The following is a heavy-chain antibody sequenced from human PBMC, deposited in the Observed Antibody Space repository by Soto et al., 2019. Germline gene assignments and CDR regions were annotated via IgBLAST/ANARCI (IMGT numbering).Heavy chain of an antibody. CDR1: GGSISSGGYS. Sequence: RSLTCAVSGGSISSGGYSWSWIRQPPGKGLEWIGYIYHSGSTYYNPSLKSRVTISVDRSKNQFSLKLSSVTAADTAVYYCARGGAMGGYYYYGMDVWGQGTTVTVSS. J-gene: IGHJ6*02. CDR2: IYHSGST. D-gene: IGHD5-18*01. V-gene: IGHV4-30-2*01. CDR3: ARGGAMGGYYYYGMDV.